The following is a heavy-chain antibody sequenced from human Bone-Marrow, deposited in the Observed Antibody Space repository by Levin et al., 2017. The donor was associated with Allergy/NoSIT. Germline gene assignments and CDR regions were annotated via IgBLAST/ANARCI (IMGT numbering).Heavy chain of an antibody. CDR3: AGYTAKDY. J-gene: IGHJ4*02. Sequence: GESLKISCVASGFTVGNNYMSWVRQAPGKGLEWVSAIYSGGSTYYADSVKGRFTVSRDSSKNILFLQMNSLTAEDTAVYYCAGYTAKDYWGRGTLVTVSS. CDR1: GFTVGNNY. CDR2: IYSGGST. V-gene: IGHV3-53*01. D-gene: IGHD5-18*01.